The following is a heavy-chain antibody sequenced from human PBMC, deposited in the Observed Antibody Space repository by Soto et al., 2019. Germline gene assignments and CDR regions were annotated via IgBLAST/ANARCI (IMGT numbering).Heavy chain of an antibody. D-gene: IGHD1-26*01. CDR2: LNVGNGYT. Sequence: ASVKVSCKASGYTFSGSAIHWVRQAPGQRLEWMGWLNVGNGYTKVSGNFQDRVSFSRDTSANTAYMELSSLRLEDTAVFYCARSGGNYPHWYFYLWGRGTLVTVSS. V-gene: IGHV1-3*01. J-gene: IGHJ2*01. CDR3: ARSGGNYPHWYFYL. CDR1: GYTFSGSA.